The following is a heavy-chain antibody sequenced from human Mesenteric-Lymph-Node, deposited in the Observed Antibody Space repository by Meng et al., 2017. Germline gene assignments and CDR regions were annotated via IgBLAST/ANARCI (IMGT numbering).Heavy chain of an antibody. V-gene: IGHV3-7*01. Sequence: GESLKISCAASGFTFGRYWMTWVRQVPGKGLEWVANINQNGSWKGYADSVKGRFTISSDNAGNSLYVQMNSLRAEDTAVYYCAREGYGDYAHDAFDIWGQGTMVTVSS. CDR3: AREGYGDYAHDAFDI. CDR1: GFTFGRYW. CDR2: INQNGSWK. J-gene: IGHJ3*02. D-gene: IGHD4-17*01.